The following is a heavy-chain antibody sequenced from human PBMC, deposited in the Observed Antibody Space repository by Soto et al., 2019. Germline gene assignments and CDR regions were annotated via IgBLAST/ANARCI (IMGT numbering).Heavy chain of an antibody. Sequence: QVQLVESGGGVVQPGRSLRLSCAASGFTFSSYAMHRVRQAPVKGLEWVAVISYDGSNKYYADSVKGRFTISRDNSKNTLYLQMNSLRAEDTAVYYCARGYDYVWGSPHWGQGTLVTVSS. CDR1: GFTFSSYA. V-gene: IGHV3-30-3*01. J-gene: IGHJ4*02. CDR3: ARGYDYVWGSPH. CDR2: ISYDGSNK. D-gene: IGHD3-16*01.